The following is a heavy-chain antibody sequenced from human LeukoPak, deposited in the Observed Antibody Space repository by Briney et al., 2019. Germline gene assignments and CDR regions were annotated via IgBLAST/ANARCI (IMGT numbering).Heavy chain of an antibody. Sequence: PSQTLSLTCTVSGGSISSGSYYWSWIRQPAGKGLEWIGRIYTSGTTNYNPSLKSRVTISVGTSKSQFSLKLSSVTAADTAVYYCAREVSDYDILTGWIDYWGQGALVSVSS. J-gene: IGHJ4*02. V-gene: IGHV4-61*02. CDR1: GGSISSGSYY. CDR3: AREVSDYDILTGWIDY. CDR2: IYTSGTT. D-gene: IGHD3-9*01.